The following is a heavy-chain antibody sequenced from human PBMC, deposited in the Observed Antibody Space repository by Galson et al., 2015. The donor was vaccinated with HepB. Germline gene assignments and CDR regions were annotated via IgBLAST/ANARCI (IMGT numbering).Heavy chain of an antibody. CDR3: VKLTTTGPNVPFDY. CDR2: IATYASHT. Sequence: SLRLSCAASGFTFSNFAMSWVRQAPGKGLNWVSTIATYASHTSYADSVKGRFTISRDNSKNTLYLQMNSLRAEGTAVYYCVKLTTTGPNVPFDYWGQGTLVTVSS. CDR1: GFTFSNFA. J-gene: IGHJ4*02. V-gene: IGHV3-23*01. D-gene: IGHD1-1*01.